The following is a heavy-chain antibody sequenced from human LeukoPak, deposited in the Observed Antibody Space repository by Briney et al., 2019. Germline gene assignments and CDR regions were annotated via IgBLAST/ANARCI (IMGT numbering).Heavy chain of an antibody. D-gene: IGHD5-24*01. CDR1: GGSCSGYY. CDR3: ASSPYKIDAFDI. Sequence: SETLSLNCAVDGGSCSGYYWSWIRQPPGKGLEWIGEINHSGSTNYNPSLKSRVTISVDTSKNQFSLKLSSVTAADTAVYYCASSPYKIDAFDIWGQGTMVTVYS. CDR2: INHSGST. J-gene: IGHJ3*02. V-gene: IGHV4-34*01.